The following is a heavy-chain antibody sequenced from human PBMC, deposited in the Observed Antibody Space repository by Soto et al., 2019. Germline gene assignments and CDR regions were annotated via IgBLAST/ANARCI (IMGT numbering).Heavy chain of an antibody. Sequence: DVQLLECGGGLVQPGGSLRLSCVASGFSFSANAMTWVRQAPGKGLEWVSSILHIGDSAYYADSVKGRFTISRDNSKSTLYLQMNSLRAEDTAVYYCARRGLSNNDYWGQGTLVTVSS. CDR3: ARRGLSNNDY. J-gene: IGHJ4*02. D-gene: IGHD1-1*01. V-gene: IGHV3-23*01. CDR1: GFSFSANA. CDR2: ILHIGDSA.